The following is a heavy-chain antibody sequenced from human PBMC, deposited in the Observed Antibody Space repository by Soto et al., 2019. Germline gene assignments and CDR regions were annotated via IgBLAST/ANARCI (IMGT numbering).Heavy chain of an antibody. CDR2: IIPILGIA. D-gene: IGHD2-15*01. CDR1: GGTFSSYT. V-gene: IGHV1-69*02. J-gene: IGHJ6*02. Sequence: SVKVSCKASGGTFSSYTISWVRQAPGQGLEWMGRIIPILGIANYAQKFQGRVTITADKSTSTAYMELSSLRSEDTAVYYCARAEEYCSGGSCYYYYGMDVWG. CDR3: ARAEEYCSGGSCYYYYGMDV.